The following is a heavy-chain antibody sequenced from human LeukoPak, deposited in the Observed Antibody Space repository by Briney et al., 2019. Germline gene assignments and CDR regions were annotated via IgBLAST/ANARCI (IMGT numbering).Heavy chain of an antibody. CDR3: ARARGSSSGWGHYYYSLDV. CDR2: IFTSGSP. D-gene: IGHD6-19*01. CDR1: GGSIGGHY. V-gene: IGHV4-4*09. Sequence: SETLSLTCSVSGGSIGGHYWNWIRQAPGKGLEWIGNIFTSGSPNYSPSLKSRVTFSRDTARSQIYLRMTSVTAADTSVFFCARARGSSSGWGHYYYSLDVWGQGTTVTVSS. J-gene: IGHJ6*02.